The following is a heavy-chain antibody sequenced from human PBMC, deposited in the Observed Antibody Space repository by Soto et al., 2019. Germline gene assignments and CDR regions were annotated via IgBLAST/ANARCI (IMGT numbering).Heavy chain of an antibody. CDR3: ARDGGVRRIDY. D-gene: IGHD2-8*02. V-gene: IGHV3-7*01. CDR2: INRDGREK. J-gene: IGHJ4*02. Sequence: EVQLVESGGGLVQPGGSLRLSCAASGFTFSSHYMAWVRQAPGKGLEWVANINRDGREKNYVDSMKGRFTISRDNAKNSVYLQMNSLRGEDTAVYYCARDGGVRRIDYWGQGTLVTVSS. CDR1: GFTFSSHY.